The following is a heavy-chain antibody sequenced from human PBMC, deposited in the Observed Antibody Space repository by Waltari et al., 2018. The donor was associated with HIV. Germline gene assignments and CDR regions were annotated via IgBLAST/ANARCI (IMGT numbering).Heavy chain of an antibody. V-gene: IGHV3-7*01. J-gene: IGHJ4*02. CDR3: ARSSSGHFDY. D-gene: IGHD3-22*01. Sequence: VESGGALVQPGGSLKISCAASGFTFSSFWMTWVRQAPGRGPEWVANVKYDNSEMFYADSVRGRFTIFRDNSKKFVFLQMHNLTTDDSATYLCARSSSGHFDYWGQGTVVTVSS. CDR1: GFTFSSFW. CDR2: VKYDNSEM.